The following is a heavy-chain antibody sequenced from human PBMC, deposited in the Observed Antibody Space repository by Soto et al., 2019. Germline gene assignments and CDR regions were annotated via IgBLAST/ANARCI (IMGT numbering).Heavy chain of an antibody. J-gene: IGHJ5*02. D-gene: IGHD2-2*01. Sequence: GGSLRLSCAASGFTVSTNYMSWVRQAPGKGLEWVSGIYSGDSTSYADSVKGRFTISKDNSKNTLYLQMNSLRAEDTAVYYCARAPGGYCSSTSCAGGNWFDPWGQGALVTVSS. CDR1: GFTVSTNY. CDR2: IYSGDST. V-gene: IGHV3-53*01. CDR3: ARAPGGYCSSTSCAGGNWFDP.